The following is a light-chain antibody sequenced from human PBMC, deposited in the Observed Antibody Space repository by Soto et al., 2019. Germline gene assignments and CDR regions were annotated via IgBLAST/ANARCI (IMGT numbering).Light chain of an antibody. CDR3: HQRSNWPPFT. CDR2: DAS. Sequence: EIVLTQSLATLSLSPGERATLSCRASQSVSSYLAWYQQKPGQAPRLLIYDASNRATGIPARFSDSGSGTDFTLTIRSLEPEDFAVYYCHQRSNWPPFTFGGGTKVEIK. J-gene: IGKJ4*01. V-gene: IGKV3-11*01. CDR1: QSVSSY.